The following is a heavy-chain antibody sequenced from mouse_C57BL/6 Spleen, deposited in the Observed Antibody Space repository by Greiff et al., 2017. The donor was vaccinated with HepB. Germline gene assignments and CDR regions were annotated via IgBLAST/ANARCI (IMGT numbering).Heavy chain of an antibody. J-gene: IGHJ1*03. V-gene: IGHV3-6*01. Sequence: EVKLVESGPGLVKPSQSLSLTCSVTGYSITSGYYWNWIRQFPGNKLEWMGYISYDGSNNYNPSLKNRISITRDTSKNQFFLKLNSVTTEDTATYYCARRGLDWYFDVWGTGTTVTVSS. CDR3: ARRGLDWYFDV. CDR2: ISYDGSN. CDR1: GYSITSGYY.